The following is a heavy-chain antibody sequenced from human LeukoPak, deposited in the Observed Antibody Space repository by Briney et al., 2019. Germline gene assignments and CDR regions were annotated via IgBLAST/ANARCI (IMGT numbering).Heavy chain of an antibody. CDR3: ASDVRAAAGTSGYY. D-gene: IGHD6-13*01. CDR1: GFTFSTYW. CDR2: IYSGGST. J-gene: IGHJ4*02. V-gene: IGHV3-53*01. Sequence: GGSLRLSCSASGFTFSTYWMSWVRQAPGKGLEWVSVIYSGGSTYYADSVKGRFTISRDNSKNTLYLQMNSLRADDTAVYYCASDVRAAAGTSGYYWGQGTLVTVSS.